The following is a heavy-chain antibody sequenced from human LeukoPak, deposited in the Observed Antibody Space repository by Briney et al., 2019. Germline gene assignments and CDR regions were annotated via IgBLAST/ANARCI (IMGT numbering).Heavy chain of an antibody. J-gene: IGHJ4*02. V-gene: IGHV4-34*01. CDR2: INHSGST. CDR3: ARGGRAATY. D-gene: IGHD6-13*01. Sequence: SETLSLTCAVYGGSFSGYYWSWIRQAPGKGLEWIGEINHSGSTNYNPSLKSRVTISVDTSKNQFSLKLSSVTAADTAVYYCARGGRAATYWGQGTLVTVSS. CDR1: GGSFSGYY.